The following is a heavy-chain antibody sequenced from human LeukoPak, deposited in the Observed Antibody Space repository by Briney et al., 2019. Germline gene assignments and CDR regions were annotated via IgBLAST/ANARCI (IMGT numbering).Heavy chain of an antibody. Sequence: AGESLKISCKGSGYSFTSYWIGWVRQMLGKGLEWMGIIYPGDSDTRYSPSFQGQVTISADKSISTAYLQWSSLKASDTAMYYCARLGCDSSSCHYYFDYWGQGTLVTVSS. D-gene: IGHD6-13*01. V-gene: IGHV5-51*01. CDR3: ARLGCDSSSCHYYFDY. CDR1: GYSFTSYW. J-gene: IGHJ4*02. CDR2: IYPGDSDT.